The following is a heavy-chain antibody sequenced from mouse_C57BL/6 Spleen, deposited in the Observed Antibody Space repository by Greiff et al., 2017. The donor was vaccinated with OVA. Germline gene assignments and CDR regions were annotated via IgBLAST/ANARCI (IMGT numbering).Heavy chain of an antibody. Sequence: DVQLVESGGDLVKPGGSLKLSCAASGFTFSSYGMSWVRQTPDKRLEWVATISSGGSHTYYPDSVKGRFTISRDNAKNTLYLQMSSLKSEDTAMYYCARQGYSNSLYAMDYWGQGTSVTVSS. CDR3: ARQGYSNSLYAMDY. D-gene: IGHD2-5*01. CDR2: ISSGGSHT. CDR1: GFTFSSYG. J-gene: IGHJ4*01. V-gene: IGHV5-6*01.